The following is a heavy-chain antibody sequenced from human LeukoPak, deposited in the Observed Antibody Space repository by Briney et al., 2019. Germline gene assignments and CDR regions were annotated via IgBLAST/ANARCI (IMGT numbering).Heavy chain of an antibody. J-gene: IGHJ4*02. V-gene: IGHV4-34*01. D-gene: IGHD2-21*01. Sequence: PSETLSLTRAVYGGSFSGYYLNWIRHPPGKGLEWIGEINHSGSTNYNPSLKSRLTISVDTSKNQFSLNLSSVTAADTAVYYCARGRYSLYWGQGTLVTVSS. CDR3: ARGRYSLY. CDR2: INHSGST. CDR1: GGSFSGYY.